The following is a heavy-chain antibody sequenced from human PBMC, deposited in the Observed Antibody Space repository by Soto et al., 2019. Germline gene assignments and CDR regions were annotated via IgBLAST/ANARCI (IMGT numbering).Heavy chain of an antibody. V-gene: IGHV4-30-2*01. D-gene: IGHD2-2*01. Sequence: LSVTGADAGGSMSRGGYSWSWIRQPPGKGREWIGYIDHSGSTYYNPSLKSRVTISVDRSKNQFSLKLSSVTSADTAVYYCDSGLGSSPPRYAFDIWGQGTMVTVSS. J-gene: IGHJ3*02. CDR1: GGSMSRGGYS. CDR3: DSGLGSSPPRYAFDI. CDR2: IDHSGST.